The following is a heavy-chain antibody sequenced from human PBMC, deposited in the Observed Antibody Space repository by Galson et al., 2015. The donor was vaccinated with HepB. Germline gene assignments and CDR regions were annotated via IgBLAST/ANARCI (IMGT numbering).Heavy chain of an antibody. Sequence: SLRLSCAASGFTFSNAWMSWVRQAPGQGLEWVGRIKSKTDGGITDYAAHVKGRITISRDASTNTLYLQMNSLKTADTAVYSWTTDSETMVRGSDWFDPWGQGTLVTVSS. D-gene: IGHD3-10*01. V-gene: IGHV3-15*01. CDR3: TTDSETMVRGSDWFDP. CDR2: IKSKTDGGIT. CDR1: GFTFSNAW. J-gene: IGHJ5*02.